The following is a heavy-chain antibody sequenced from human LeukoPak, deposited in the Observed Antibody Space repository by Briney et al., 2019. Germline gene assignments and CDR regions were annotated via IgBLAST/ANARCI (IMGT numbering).Heavy chain of an antibody. CDR1: GFTFSSYG. V-gene: IGHV3-30*19. J-gene: IGHJ3*02. CDR2: ISYDGSNK. D-gene: IGHD6-19*01. CDR3: ARSEGVAGAMWAYDI. Sequence: GGSLRLSCAASGFTFSSYGMHWVRQAPGKGLEWVAVISYDGSNKYYADSVKGRFTISRDNSKNTLYLQMNSLRAEDTAVYYCARSEGVAGAMWAYDIWGQGTMVTVSS.